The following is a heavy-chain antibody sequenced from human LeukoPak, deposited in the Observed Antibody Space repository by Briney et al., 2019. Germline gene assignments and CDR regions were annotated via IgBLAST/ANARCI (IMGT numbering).Heavy chain of an antibody. V-gene: IGHV4-34*01. J-gene: IGHJ4*02. CDR1: GGSFSGYY. Sequence: PSETLSLTCAVYGGSFSGYYWSWIRQPPGKGLEWIGEINHSGSTNYNPSLKSRVTISVDTSKNQFSLKLSSVTAADTAVYYCARVDSNNWYDSRGYFDYWGQGTLVTVSS. D-gene: IGHD6-13*01. CDR3: ARVDSNNWYDSRGYFDY. CDR2: INHSGST.